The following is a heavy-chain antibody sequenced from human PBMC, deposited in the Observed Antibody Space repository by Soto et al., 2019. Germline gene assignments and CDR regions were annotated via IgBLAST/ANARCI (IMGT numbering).Heavy chain of an antibody. J-gene: IGHJ4*02. CDR3: ARVNLQQLAGDQRRVDY. V-gene: IGHV4-34*01. CDR1: GGSFSGYY. CDR2: INHSGST. Sequence: SSETLSLTCAVYGGSFSGYYWSWIRQPPGKGLEWIGEINHSGSTNYNPSLKSRVTISVDTFKNQFSLKLSSVTAADTAVYYCARVNLQQLAGDQRRVDYWGQGTLVTVSS. D-gene: IGHD6-13*01.